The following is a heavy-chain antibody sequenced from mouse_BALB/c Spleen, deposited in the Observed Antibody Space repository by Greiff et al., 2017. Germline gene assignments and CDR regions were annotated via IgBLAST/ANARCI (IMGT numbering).Heavy chain of an antibody. J-gene: IGHJ4*01. V-gene: IGHV1S81*02. CDR2: INPSNGGT. D-gene: IGHD2-1*01. CDR3: TRGGYYDYYAMDY. Sequence: QVQLQQSGAELVKPGASVKLSCKASGYTFTSYYMYWVKQRPGQGLEWIGEINPSNGGTNFNEKFKSKATLTVDKSSSTAYMQLSSLTSEDSAVYYCTRGGYYDYYAMDYWGQGTSVTVYS. CDR1: GYTFTSYY.